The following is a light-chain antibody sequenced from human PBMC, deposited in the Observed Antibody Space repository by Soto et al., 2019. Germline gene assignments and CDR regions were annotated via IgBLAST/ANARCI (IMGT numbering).Light chain of an antibody. CDR1: QTISSW. Sequence: DIQMTQSPSTLSASVGDRITITCRASQTISSWLAWYQQKPGKAPRVLIYKASSLESWVPSRFSGGGSGTEFTLTISSLHPDDFATYYCQQYETYWSFGQGTKVEIK. J-gene: IGKJ1*01. CDR3: QQYETYWS. V-gene: IGKV1-5*03. CDR2: KAS.